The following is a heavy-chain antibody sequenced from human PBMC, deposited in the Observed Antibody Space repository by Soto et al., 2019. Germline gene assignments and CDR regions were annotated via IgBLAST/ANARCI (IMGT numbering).Heavy chain of an antibody. V-gene: IGHV4-39*07. CDR1: GGSISSSSYY. CDR3: ARVNWGPYSSGWSY. Sequence: SETLSLTCTVSGGSISSSSYYWGWIRQPPGKGLEWIGSIYYSGSTYYNPSLKSRVTISVDTSKNQFSLKLSSVTAADTAVYYCARVNWGPYSSGWSYWGQGTLVTVSS. D-gene: IGHD6-19*01. J-gene: IGHJ4*02. CDR2: IYYSGST.